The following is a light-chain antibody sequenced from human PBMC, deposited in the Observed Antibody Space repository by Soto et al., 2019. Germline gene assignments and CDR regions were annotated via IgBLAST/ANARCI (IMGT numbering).Light chain of an antibody. CDR1: STDFVSYNR. CDR3: SLYTCENTYV. Sequence: QSVLTQPPSVPGSPGHSVTISCTGTSTDFVSYNRVSWYQQPPGTAPKLIIYEASNRPSGVPDRFSGSKSGNTASLTISGLQAADEADYYCSLYTCENTYVFGTGTKVTVL. CDR2: EAS. V-gene: IGLV2-18*01. J-gene: IGLJ1*01.